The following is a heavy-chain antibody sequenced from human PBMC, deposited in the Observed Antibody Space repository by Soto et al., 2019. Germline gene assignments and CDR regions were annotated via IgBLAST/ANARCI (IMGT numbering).Heavy chain of an antibody. CDR1: GDTFTDYY. Sequence: QVQLMQSGAEVKKPGASVKVSCKASGDTFTDYYIHWVRQAPGQGLEWMGTVNPSGGHTTYAQHFLGRVTMTRDTSTSTLYMERTSLTADDTAIYYCGRGGHVVVVAAALDYWGQGTLVTVSS. CDR3: GRGGHVVVVAAALDY. J-gene: IGHJ4*02. D-gene: IGHD2-21*02. CDR2: VNPSGGHT. V-gene: IGHV1-46*01.